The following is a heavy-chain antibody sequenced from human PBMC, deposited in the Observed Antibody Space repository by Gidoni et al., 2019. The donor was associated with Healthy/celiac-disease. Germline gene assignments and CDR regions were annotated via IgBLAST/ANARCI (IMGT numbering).Heavy chain of an antibody. CDR3: ARQFAHYDFWSGPITN. Sequence: EVQLVQSGAEVKKPGESLKISCKGSGYSFTRYWIGWVRQMPGKGLEWMGIIYPGDSDTRYSPSFQGQVTISADKSISTAYLQWSSLKASDTAMYYCARQFAHYDFWSGPITNWGQGTLVTVSS. V-gene: IGHV5-51*01. J-gene: IGHJ4*02. CDR2: IYPGDSDT. CDR1: GYSFTRYW. D-gene: IGHD3-3*01.